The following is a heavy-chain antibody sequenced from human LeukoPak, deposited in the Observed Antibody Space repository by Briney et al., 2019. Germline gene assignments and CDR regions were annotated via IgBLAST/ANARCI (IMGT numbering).Heavy chain of an antibody. V-gene: IGHV1-18*01. J-gene: IGHJ3*02. CDR3: ARIGSIYGHETFDT. Sequence: GASVKVSCKASGYSFTTHGISWVRQAPGQGLEWMGWISSYSTYTTYAQKFQGRVTMTTDTSTSTGYLELRSLTSDDTAVYYCARIGSIYGHETFDTWGQGTVVTVSS. D-gene: IGHD5-18*01. CDR1: GYSFTTHG. CDR2: ISSYSTYT.